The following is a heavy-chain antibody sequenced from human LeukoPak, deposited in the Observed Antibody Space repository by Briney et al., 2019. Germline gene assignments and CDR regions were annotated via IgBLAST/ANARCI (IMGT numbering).Heavy chain of an antibody. J-gene: IGHJ4*02. CDR3: AREGSGNPLDY. D-gene: IGHD4-23*01. CDR2: IIPILGIA. Sequence: SVKVSCEASGGTFSSYTISWVRQAPGQGLEWMGRIIPILGIANYAQKFQGRVTITADKSTSTAYMELSSLRSEDTAVYYCAREGSGNPLDYWGQGTLVTVSS. CDR1: GGTFSSYT. V-gene: IGHV1-69*04.